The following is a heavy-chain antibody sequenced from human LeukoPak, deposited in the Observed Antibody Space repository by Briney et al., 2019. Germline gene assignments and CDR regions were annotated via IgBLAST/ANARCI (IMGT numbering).Heavy chain of an antibody. J-gene: IGHJ6*02. CDR2: IYYSGST. CDR3: ARSPKRGYGMDV. D-gene: IGHD3-16*01. CDR1: GGSFSGYY. V-gene: IGHV4-59*01. Sequence: PSETLSLTCAVYGGSFSGYYWSWIRQPPGKGLEWIGYIYYSGSTNYNPSLKSRVTISVDTSKNQFSLKLSSVTAADTAVYYCARSPKRGYGMDVWGQGTTVTVSS.